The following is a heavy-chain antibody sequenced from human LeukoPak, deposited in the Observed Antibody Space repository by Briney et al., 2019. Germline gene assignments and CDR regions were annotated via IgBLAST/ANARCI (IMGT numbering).Heavy chain of an antibody. CDR1: GFTFSSYG. D-gene: IGHD2-2*01. CDR2: IRYDGSNK. J-gene: IGHJ4*02. CDR3: AKGLGYCSSTGCYREYVFDY. V-gene: IGHV3-30*02. Sequence: GGSLRLSCAASGFTFSSYGMHWVRQAPGKGLEWVAFIRYDGSNKYYADSVKGRFTISRDNSKNTLQMNSLRAEDTAVYYCAKGLGYCSSTGCYREYVFDYWGQGTLVTVSS.